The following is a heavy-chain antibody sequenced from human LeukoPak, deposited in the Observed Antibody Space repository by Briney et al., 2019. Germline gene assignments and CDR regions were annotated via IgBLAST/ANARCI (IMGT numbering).Heavy chain of an antibody. CDR3: ARDVWGAVAATLDV. Sequence: GGSLRLSCAASGFTLSRYGMHWVRQAPGKGLEWVAVIWNDGRNKYYADSVKGRFTISRDNSKNTVYLQMNSLRAEDTAVYHCARDVWGAVAATLDVWGQGTTVTVSS. V-gene: IGHV3-33*01. CDR1: GFTLSRYG. CDR2: IWNDGRNK. J-gene: IGHJ6*02. D-gene: IGHD6-19*01.